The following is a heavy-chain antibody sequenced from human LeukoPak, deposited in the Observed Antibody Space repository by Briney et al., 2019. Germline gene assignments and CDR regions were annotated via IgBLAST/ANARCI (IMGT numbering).Heavy chain of an antibody. CDR3: ARDRGWRSGYYFDY. CDR2: IIPIFGTA. D-gene: IGHD3-10*01. J-gene: IGHJ4*02. Sequence: GASVKVSWKASGGTFSSYAISWVRQAPAQGLEWMGGIIPIFGTANYAQKFQGRVTITADKSTSTAYMELSSLRSEDTAVYYCARDRGWRSGYYFDYWGQGTLVTVSS. CDR1: GGTFSSYA. V-gene: IGHV1-69*06.